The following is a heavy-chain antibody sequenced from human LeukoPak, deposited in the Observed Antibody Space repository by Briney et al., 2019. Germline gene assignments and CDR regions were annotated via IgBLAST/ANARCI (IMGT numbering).Heavy chain of an antibody. Sequence: ASVKVSCKASGYTFTSYYMHWVRQAPGQGLEWMGLINPSGGSTSYAQKFQGRVTRTRDTSTSTVYMELSSLRSEDTAVYYCASSKIVGATNDAFDIWGQGTMVTVSS. V-gene: IGHV1-46*01. CDR1: GYTFTSYY. CDR3: ASSKIVGATNDAFDI. D-gene: IGHD1-26*01. CDR2: INPSGGST. J-gene: IGHJ3*02.